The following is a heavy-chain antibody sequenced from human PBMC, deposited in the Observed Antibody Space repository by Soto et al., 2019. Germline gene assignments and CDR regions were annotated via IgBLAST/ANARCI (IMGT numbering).Heavy chain of an antibody. CDR3: ARGSSSSWYVDY. CDR1: GGSFSGYY. V-gene: IGHV4-34*01. D-gene: IGHD6-13*01. Sequence: QVQLQQWGAGLLKPSETLSLTCAVYGGSFSGYYWSWIRQPPGKGLEWIGEINHSGSPNYNPSLKRRVTTTADTSKTQFSLKLSSVTAADTAVYYCARGSSSSWYVDYWGQGTLVTVSS. CDR2: INHSGSP. J-gene: IGHJ4*02.